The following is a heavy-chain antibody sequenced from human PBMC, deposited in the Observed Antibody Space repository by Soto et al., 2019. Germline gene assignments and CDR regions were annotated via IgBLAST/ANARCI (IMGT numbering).Heavy chain of an antibody. CDR3: ARADPIPRYGMDV. V-gene: IGHV3-30-3*01. CDR2: ISYDGSNK. D-gene: IGHD6-6*01. J-gene: IGHJ6*02. CDR1: GFTFSSYA. Sequence: QVQLVESGGGVVQPGRSLRLSCAASGFTFSSYAMHWVRQAPGKGLEWVAVISYDGSNKYYADSVKGRFTISRDNSKNTLYLQMNSLRAEDTAVYYCARADPIPRYGMDVWGQGTTVTVS.